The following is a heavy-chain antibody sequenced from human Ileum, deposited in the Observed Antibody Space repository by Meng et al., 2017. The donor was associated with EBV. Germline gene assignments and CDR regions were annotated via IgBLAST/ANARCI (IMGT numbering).Heavy chain of an antibody. CDR3: ATSRIAKFDR. CDR1: GDSVSSDKTA. J-gene: IGHJ5*02. CDR2: TYRRSRWYY. Sequence: LRLPEQGPGLVQPSTSLSLPCVISGDSVSSDKTAWNWIRQSPSRGLEWLGRTYRRSRWYYDYALSVKSRINISPDTSKNQVSLQLNSVTDEDTGIYYCATSRIAKFDRWGQGTLVTVSS. V-gene: IGHV6-1*01.